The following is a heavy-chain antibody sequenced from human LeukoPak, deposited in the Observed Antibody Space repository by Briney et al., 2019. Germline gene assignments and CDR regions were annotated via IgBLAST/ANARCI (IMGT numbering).Heavy chain of an antibody. V-gene: IGHV3-21*01. CDR1: GFTFSSYS. D-gene: IGHD6-19*01. Sequence: GGSLRLSCAASGFTFSSYSMNWVRQAPGKGLEWVSSISSSSSYIYYADSVKGRFTISRDNAKNSLYLQMNSLRAEDTAVYYCARGDPVAVAGSCFDYWGQGTLVTVSS. J-gene: IGHJ4*02. CDR2: ISSSSSYI. CDR3: ARGDPVAVAGSCFDY.